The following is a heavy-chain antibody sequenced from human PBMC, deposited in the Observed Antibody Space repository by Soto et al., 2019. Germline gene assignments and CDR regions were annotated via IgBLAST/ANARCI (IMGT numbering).Heavy chain of an antibody. CDR1: GFTFRSYA. CDR3: ARYIPGVRYYGMDV. V-gene: IGHV3-23*01. J-gene: IGHJ6*02. CDR2: IGESGTPT. Sequence: GGSLRLSCTASGFTFRSYAMKWVRQAPGKGLEWVSLIGESGTPTYYADSVKGRFTISRDNSGNTLFLEMCSLRAEDTAVYYCARYIPGVRYYGMDVWGQGTTVTVSS. D-gene: IGHD5-18*01.